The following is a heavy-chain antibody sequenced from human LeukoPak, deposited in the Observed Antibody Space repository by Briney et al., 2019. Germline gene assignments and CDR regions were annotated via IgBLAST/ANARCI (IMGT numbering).Heavy chain of an antibody. CDR2: ISGSGGST. CDR3: AKEPFRGYYDSSGYYDY. Sequence: PGGSLRLSCAASGFTFSDYAMSWVRQAPGEGLEWVSAISGSGGSTYYADSVKGRFTISRDNSKNTLYLQMNSLRAEDTAVYFCAKEPFRGYYDSSGYYDYWGQGTLVTVSS. D-gene: IGHD3-22*01. J-gene: IGHJ4*02. CDR1: GFTFSDYA. V-gene: IGHV3-23*01.